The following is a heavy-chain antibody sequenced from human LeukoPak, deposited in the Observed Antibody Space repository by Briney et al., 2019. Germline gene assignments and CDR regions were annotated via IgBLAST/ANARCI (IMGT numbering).Heavy chain of an antibody. D-gene: IGHD2-2*01. V-gene: IGHV1-18*01. CDR1: GYTFTSYG. CDR3: SRESIVVVPAAIPFDI. CDR2: ISAYNGNT. Sequence: APVKVSCKASGYTFTSYGISWVRQAPGQGLEWVGWISAYNGNTNYAQKLQGRVTMTTDTSTSTAYMELRSRRSDDTAVDYWSRESIVVVPAAIPFDIWGQGTMVTVSS. J-gene: IGHJ3*02.